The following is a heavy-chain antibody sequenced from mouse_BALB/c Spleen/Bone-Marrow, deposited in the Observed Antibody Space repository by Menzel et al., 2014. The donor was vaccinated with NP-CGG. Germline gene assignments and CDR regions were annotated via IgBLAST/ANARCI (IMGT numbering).Heavy chain of an antibody. CDR2: ISSGGSYT. Sequence: EVKLMESGGGLVKPGGSLKLSCAASGFTFSSYTMSWVRQTPEKRLEWVATISSGGSYTYYPDRVKGRFTISRDNAKNTLYLQFSSLKCEDTAMYYCTRGDRYVGYYYDMDYWGQGTSVTVSS. CDR1: GFTFSSYT. V-gene: IGHV5-6-4*01. J-gene: IGHJ4*01. CDR3: TRGDRYVGYYYDMDY. D-gene: IGHD2-14*01.